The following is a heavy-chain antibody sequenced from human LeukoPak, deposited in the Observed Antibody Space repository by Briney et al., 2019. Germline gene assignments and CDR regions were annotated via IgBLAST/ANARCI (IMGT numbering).Heavy chain of an antibody. J-gene: IGHJ4*02. CDR2: IYHSGST. Sequence: SGTLSLTCAVSGYSISSGYYWGWIRQPPGKGLEWIGSIYHSGSTYYNPSLKSRVTISVDTSKNQFSLKLSSVTAADTAVYYCARWVYSSGWYSGYWGQGTLVTVSS. CDR3: ARWVYSSGWYSGY. V-gene: IGHV4-38-2*01. CDR1: GYSISSGYY. D-gene: IGHD6-19*01.